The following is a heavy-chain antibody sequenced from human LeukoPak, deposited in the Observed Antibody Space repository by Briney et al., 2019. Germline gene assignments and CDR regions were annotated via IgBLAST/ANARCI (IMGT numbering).Heavy chain of an antibody. CDR2: IYNGGST. CDR3: ARVPPLGVRVHYYYGMDV. J-gene: IGHJ6*02. D-gene: IGHD3-10*01. CDR1: GYTVSSNY. V-gene: IGHV3-53*01. Sequence: PGGSLRHSCAASGYTVSSNYMSWVRQAPGKGLEWVSVIYNGGSTPYADSVKGRFTISRDNSKNTLYLQMNSLRAEDTAVYYCARVPPLGVRVHYYYGMDVWGQGTTVTVSS.